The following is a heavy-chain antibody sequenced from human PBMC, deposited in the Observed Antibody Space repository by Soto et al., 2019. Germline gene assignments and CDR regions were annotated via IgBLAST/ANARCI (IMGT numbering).Heavy chain of an antibody. J-gene: IGHJ4*02. D-gene: IGHD6-19*01. CDR3: AKGAVAGSQYFDY. CDR1: GYTFRNHG. Sequence: GGSLRLSCAASGYTFRNHGMHWVRQAAGKGLEWVAVVWSHGSGQYYGDSVKGRFTISRDNSKNTLYLQMNSLRAEDTAVYYCAKGAVAGSQYFDYWGQGTLVTVSS. CDR2: VWSHGSGQ. V-gene: IGHV3-33*06.